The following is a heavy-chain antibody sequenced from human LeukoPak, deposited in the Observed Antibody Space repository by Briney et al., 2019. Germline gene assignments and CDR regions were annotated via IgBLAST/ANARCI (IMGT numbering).Heavy chain of an antibody. D-gene: IGHD3-22*01. J-gene: IGHJ3*01. CDR1: GFTFSDYW. CDR3: ARERPSYDSTGYYFPDGVFDV. V-gene: IGHV3-7*01. CDR2: IKQDGSER. Sequence: GGSLRLSCAASGFTFSDYWMSWVRQAPGKGLEWVANIKQDGSERNYVDSVKGRFTISRDNAKNSLYLQMHSLRSEDTAVFYCARERPSYDSTGYYFPDGVFDVWGQGTMVTVSS.